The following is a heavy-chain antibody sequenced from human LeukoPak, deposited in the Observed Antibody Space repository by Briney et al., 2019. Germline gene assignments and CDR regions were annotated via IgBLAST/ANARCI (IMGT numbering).Heavy chain of an antibody. CDR1: GFTFSDYY. D-gene: IGHD3-22*01. CDR2: ISSGGSTI. J-gene: IGHJ4*02. V-gene: IGHV3-11*04. CDR3: GRSQNYNDSSGYSY. Sequence: TGGSLRLSCAASGFTFSDYYMSWIRQAPGKGLEWVSYISSGGSTIKYADSVKGRFTVSRDNAKKSLYLQMNSLRAEDTAVYYCGRSQNYNDSSGYSYWGQGTLVTVSS.